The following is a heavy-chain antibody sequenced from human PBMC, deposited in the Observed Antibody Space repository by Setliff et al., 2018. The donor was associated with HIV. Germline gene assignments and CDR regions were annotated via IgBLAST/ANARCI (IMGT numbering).Heavy chain of an antibody. CDR1: GYAFTSQF. V-gene: IGHV1-2*02. CDR2: ISPSGGT. D-gene: IGHD5-12*01. J-gene: IGHJ3*02. Sequence: ASVKVSCKASGYAFTSQFMHWVRQAPGQGLEWMGIISPSGGTNYGKKFQGRVTMTRDTSISTAYMELSSLKSDDTAVYYCAREIVSTITAYDIWGQGTMVTVSS. CDR3: AREIVSTITAYDI.